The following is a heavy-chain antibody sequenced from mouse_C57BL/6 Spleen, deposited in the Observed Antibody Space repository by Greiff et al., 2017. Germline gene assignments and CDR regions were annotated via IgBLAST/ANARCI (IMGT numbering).Heavy chain of an antibody. J-gene: IGHJ2*01. CDR1: GFNITDYY. Sequence: EVQLQQPGAELVKPGASVKLSCTASGFNITDYYMHWVKQRPEQGLEWIGRIDPEDGETNYAPQFKGKATITVDTSSHAASLQLSSLTSEDTAVYYCARYSKGRYYFDYWGQGTTLTVSS. D-gene: IGHD2-5*01. V-gene: IGHV14-2*01. CDR3: ARYSKGRYYFDY. CDR2: IDPEDGET.